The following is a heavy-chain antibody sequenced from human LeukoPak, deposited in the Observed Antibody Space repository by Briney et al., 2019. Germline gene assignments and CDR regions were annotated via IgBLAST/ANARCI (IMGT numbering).Heavy chain of an antibody. CDR1: GGSISSYY. D-gene: IGHD3-10*01. V-gene: IGHV4-59*01. Sequence: TSETLSLTCTVSGGSISSYYWSWIRQPPGKGLEWIGYIYYSGSTNYNPSLKSRVTISVDTSKNQFSLKLSSVTAADTAVYYCARAGLPRRGDWFDPWGQGTLVTVSS. CDR2: IYYSGST. CDR3: ARAGLPRRGDWFDP. J-gene: IGHJ5*02.